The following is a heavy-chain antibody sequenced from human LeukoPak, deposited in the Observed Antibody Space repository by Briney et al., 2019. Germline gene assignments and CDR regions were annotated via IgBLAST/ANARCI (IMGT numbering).Heavy chain of an antibody. CDR1: GGSISNYY. CDR3: ARVLLSNSPEDYDASGYYYADS. J-gene: IGHJ4*02. Sequence: PSETLSLTCSVSGGSISNYYWSWIRQPPGKGLEWIGYLFYSGSTNYNPSLKSRVSISVDTSKNQFSLRLSSVTAADTAVYYCARVLLSNSPEDYDASGYYYADSWGQGTLVTVSS. V-gene: IGHV4-59*01. CDR2: LFYSGST. D-gene: IGHD3-22*01.